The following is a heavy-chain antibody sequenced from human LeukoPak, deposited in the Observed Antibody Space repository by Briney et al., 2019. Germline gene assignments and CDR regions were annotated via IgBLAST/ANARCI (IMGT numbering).Heavy chain of an antibody. D-gene: IGHD3-3*01. J-gene: IGHJ4*02. CDR1: GFTFSSYA. CDR3: AKLGLRYFFDY. V-gene: IGHV3-23*01. CDR2: VSGSGGST. Sequence: GGSLRLSCAASGFTFSSYAMSWVRQAPGKGLEWVSAVSGSGGSTYYADSVKGRFTISRDNPKNTLYLQMNSLRAEDTAVYYCAKLGLRYFFDYWGQGTLVTVSS.